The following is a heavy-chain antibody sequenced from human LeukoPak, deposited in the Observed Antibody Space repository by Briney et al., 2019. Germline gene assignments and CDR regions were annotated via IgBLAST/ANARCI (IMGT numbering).Heavy chain of an antibody. D-gene: IGHD6-13*01. V-gene: IGHV4-4*07. Sequence: SETLSLTCTVSGDSISNYYWSWIRQPAGKGLEWIGRIYTSGSTNYNPSLKSRVTISVDTSKNQFSLKLNSVTAADTAVYYCARGVYIAAAQYGYWGQGTLVTVSS. CDR1: GDSISNYY. J-gene: IGHJ4*02. CDR3: ARGVYIAAAQYGY. CDR2: IYTSGST.